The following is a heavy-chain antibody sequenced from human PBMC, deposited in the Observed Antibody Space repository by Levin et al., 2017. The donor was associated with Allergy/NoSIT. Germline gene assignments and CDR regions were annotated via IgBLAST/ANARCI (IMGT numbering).Heavy chain of an antibody. V-gene: IGHV4-34*01. J-gene: IGHJ3*01. CDR1: GGSFRGFY. CDR2: ISHRGDT. Sequence: PSQTLSLTCAIYGGSFRGFYWSWLRQSPGKGLEWIGEISHRGDTTYNPSFESRVTISVDTSNHFFFVLKSVTAADTATYFCASFSLTYGTFDVWSQGTLVTVSS. D-gene: IGHD1-1*01. CDR3: ASFSLTYGTFDV.